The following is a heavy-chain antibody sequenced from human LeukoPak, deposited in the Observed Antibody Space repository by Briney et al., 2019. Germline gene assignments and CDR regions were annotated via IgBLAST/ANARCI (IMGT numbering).Heavy chain of an antibody. Sequence: SVKVSCKASGGTFSSYAISWVRQAPGQGLEWMGGIIPIFGTANYAQKFQGRVTITADESTSTAYMELSSLRSEDTAVFYCARARFLDRDSGENWFDPWGQGTLVTVSS. CDR1: GGTFSSYA. D-gene: IGHD3-3*01. V-gene: IGHV1-69*13. CDR2: IIPIFGTA. J-gene: IGHJ5*02. CDR3: ARARFLDRDSGENWFDP.